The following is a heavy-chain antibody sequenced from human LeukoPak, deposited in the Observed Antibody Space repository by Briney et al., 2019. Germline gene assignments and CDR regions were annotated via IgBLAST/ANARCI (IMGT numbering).Heavy chain of an antibody. J-gene: IGHJ5*02. Sequence: GGSLRLSCAASGFTFNTHGMHWVRQAPGKGLEWVSFISGGGSYIYYAESVKGRFTISRDNAKNSLYLQMNSLRAEDTAIYYCARDRVASGRFGEVASWGQGTLVTVSS. D-gene: IGHD3-10*01. CDR1: GFTFNTHG. CDR2: ISGGGSYI. CDR3: ARDRVASGRFGEVAS. V-gene: IGHV3-21*01.